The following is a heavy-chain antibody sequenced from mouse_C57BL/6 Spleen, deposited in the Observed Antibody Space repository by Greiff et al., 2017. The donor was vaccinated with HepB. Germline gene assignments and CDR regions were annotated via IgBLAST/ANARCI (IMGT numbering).Heavy chain of an antibody. CDR1: GYTFTDYE. Sequence: QVQLQQSGAELVRPGASVTLSCKASGYTFTDYEMHWVKQTPVHGLEWIGAIDPETGGTAYNQKFKGKAILTADKSSSTAYMELRSLTSEDSAVYYCTRRRVLPYAMDYWGQGTAVTVSS. CDR3: TRRRVLPYAMDY. V-gene: IGHV1-15*01. CDR2: IDPETGGT. J-gene: IGHJ4*01.